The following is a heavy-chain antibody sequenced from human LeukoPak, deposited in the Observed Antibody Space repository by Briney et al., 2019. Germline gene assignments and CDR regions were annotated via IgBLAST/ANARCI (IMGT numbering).Heavy chain of an antibody. V-gene: IGHV1-69*01. CDR3: ARALRYYSDSSGYAFDY. J-gene: IGHJ4*02. CDR2: IIPIFRTA. CDR1: GGTFRSFA. Sequence: SGKVSCKASGGTFRSFAISWVRQVPGQGLEWMGGIIPIFRTANYAQKFQGRVTITAHESTNTAYMELSSLRSEDTAVYYCARALRYYSDSSGYAFDYWGQGTLVTVSS. D-gene: IGHD3-22*01.